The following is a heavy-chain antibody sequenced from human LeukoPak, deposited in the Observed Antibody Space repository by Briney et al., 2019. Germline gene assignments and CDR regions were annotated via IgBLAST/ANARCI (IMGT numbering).Heavy chain of an antibody. CDR1: GYTFTSYY. V-gene: IGHV1-2*02. D-gene: IGHD3-22*01. CDR3: ARTYYYDSSGYYYVQYYFDY. J-gene: IGHJ4*02. Sequence: ASVKVSCKASGYTFTSYYMHWVRQAPGQGLEWMGWINPNSGGTNYAQKFQGRVTMTRDTSISTAYMELSRLRSDDTAVYYCARTYYYDSSGYYYVQYYFDYWGQGTLVTVSS. CDR2: INPNSGGT.